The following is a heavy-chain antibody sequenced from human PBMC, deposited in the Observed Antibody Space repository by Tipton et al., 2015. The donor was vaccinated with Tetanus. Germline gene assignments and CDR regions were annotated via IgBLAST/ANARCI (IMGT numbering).Heavy chain of an antibody. J-gene: IGHJ2*01. CDR1: GGSISSSSYY. CDR3: ASTIESAAADWYFDL. CDR2: IYYSGST. Sequence: LRLSCTVSGGSISSSSYYWGWIRQPPGKGLEWIGSIYYSGSTYYNPSLKSRVTISVDTSKNQFSLKLSSVTAADTAVYYCASTIESAAADWYFDLWGRGTLVTVSS. D-gene: IGHD2-2*01. V-gene: IGHV4-39*01.